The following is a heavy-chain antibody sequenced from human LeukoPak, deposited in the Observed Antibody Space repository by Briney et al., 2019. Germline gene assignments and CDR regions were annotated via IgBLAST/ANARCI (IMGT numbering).Heavy chain of an antibody. Sequence: ASVKVSCKASGYTFTGYYMQWVRQAPGQGLEWMGRINPNSGDTNYAQKFQGRVTMTRDTSISTAYMELSRLRSDDTAVYYCARVDGRVDWFDPWGQGTLVTVSS. CDR2: INPNSGDT. CDR3: ARVDGRVDWFDP. J-gene: IGHJ5*02. V-gene: IGHV1-2*02. CDR1: GYTFTGYY. D-gene: IGHD2-15*01.